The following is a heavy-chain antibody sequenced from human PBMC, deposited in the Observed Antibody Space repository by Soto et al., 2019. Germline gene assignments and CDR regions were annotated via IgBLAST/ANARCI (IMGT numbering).Heavy chain of an antibody. Sequence: PGGSLRLSCAASGFTFSSYGMHWVRQAPGKGLEWVAVISYDGSNKYYADSVKGRFTISRDNSKNTLYLQMNSLRAEDTAVYYCAKDYYDILTGYYTLDYFDYWGQGTLVTVSS. D-gene: IGHD3-9*01. CDR2: ISYDGSNK. V-gene: IGHV3-30*18. CDR3: AKDYYDILTGYYTLDYFDY. CDR1: GFTFSSYG. J-gene: IGHJ4*02.